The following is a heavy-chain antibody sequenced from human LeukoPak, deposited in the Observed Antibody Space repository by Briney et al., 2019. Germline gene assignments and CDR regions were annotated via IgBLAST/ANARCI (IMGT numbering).Heavy chain of an antibody. Sequence: SVKVSCKASGGTSSSYAISWVRQAPGQGLEWMGRIIPIFGTANYAQKFQGRVTITTDESTSTAYMELSSLRSEDTAVYYCARSAVAGFYYYYMDVWGKGTTVTVSS. CDR2: IIPIFGTA. CDR3: ARSAVAGFYYYYMDV. CDR1: GGTSSSYA. V-gene: IGHV1-69*05. D-gene: IGHD6-19*01. J-gene: IGHJ6*03.